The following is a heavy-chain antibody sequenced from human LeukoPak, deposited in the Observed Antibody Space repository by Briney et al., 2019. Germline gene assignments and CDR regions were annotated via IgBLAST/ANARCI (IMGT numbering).Heavy chain of an antibody. J-gene: IGHJ6*03. D-gene: IGHD6-19*01. CDR1: GGSFSGYY. Sequence: SETLSLTCAVYGGSFSGYYWSWIRQPPGKGLEWIGEINHSGSTNYNPSLKSRVTISVDTSKNQLSLKLSSVTAADTAVYHCARETYSSGWGYYYYYYMDVWGKGTTVAVSS. CDR3: ARETYSSGWGYYYYYYMDV. CDR2: INHSGST. V-gene: IGHV4-34*01.